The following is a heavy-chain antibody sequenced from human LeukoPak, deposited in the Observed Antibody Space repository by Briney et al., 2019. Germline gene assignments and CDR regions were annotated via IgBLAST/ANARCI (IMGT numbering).Heavy chain of an antibody. CDR3: ATRVWRRWLDAGDVRWDY. J-gene: IGHJ4*02. CDR2: INPNSGGT. CDR1: GYTFTGYY. Sequence: GASVKVSCKASGYTFTGYYLHWVRQAPGQGLEWMGWINPNSGGTKYAQKFQGRVTMTRDTSISTAYMELSSLRSEDTAVYYCATRVWRRWLDAGDVRWDYWGQGTLVTVSS. V-gene: IGHV1-2*02. D-gene: IGHD6-19*01.